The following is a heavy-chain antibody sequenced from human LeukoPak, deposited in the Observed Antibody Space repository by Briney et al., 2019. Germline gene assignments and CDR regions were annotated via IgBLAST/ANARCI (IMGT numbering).Heavy chain of an antibody. J-gene: IGHJ4*02. D-gene: IGHD5-24*01. CDR3: ARGSDGYNSLDFDY. Sequence: SETLSLTCTVSGGSTSSYYWSWIRQPPGKGLEWIGYIYYSGSTNYNPSLKSRVTISVDTSKNQFSLKLSSVTAADTAVYYCARGSDGYNSLDFDYWGQGTLVTVSS. V-gene: IGHV4-59*01. CDR2: IYYSGST. CDR1: GGSTSSYY.